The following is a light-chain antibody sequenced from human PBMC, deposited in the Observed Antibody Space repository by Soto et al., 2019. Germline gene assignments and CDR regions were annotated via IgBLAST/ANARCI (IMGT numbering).Light chain of an antibody. V-gene: IGKV1-33*01. Sequence: TQSPAALSASVGDRVTITCQASQDINKNLIWYQQKPGKAPKLLIYDASDLETGVPSRFSGSGSGTGFTFTISSLQPEDFATYYCPQYESLPLTFGQRRRLAN. CDR3: PQYESLPLT. J-gene: IGKJ5*01. CDR1: QDINKN. CDR2: DAS.